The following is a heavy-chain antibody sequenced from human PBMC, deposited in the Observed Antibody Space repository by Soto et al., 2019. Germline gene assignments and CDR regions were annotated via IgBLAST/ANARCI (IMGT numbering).Heavy chain of an antibody. V-gene: IGHV3-23*01. Sequence: GSLRLSCAASGFTFRNYAMSWVRQAPGKGLEWVSAFSGSNTNTYYADSVKGRFTISRDNSKNTLYLQMNSLRAEDTALYYCAKGAKWELPLDYWGQGTL. J-gene: IGHJ4*02. D-gene: IGHD1-26*01. CDR3: AKGAKWELPLDY. CDR1: GFTFRNYA. CDR2: FSGSNTNT.